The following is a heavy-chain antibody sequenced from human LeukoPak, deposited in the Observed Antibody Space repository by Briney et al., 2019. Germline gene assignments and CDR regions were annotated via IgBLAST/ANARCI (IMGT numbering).Heavy chain of an antibody. CDR2: INPTIGGT. Sequence: ASVKVSCKASGYTFTGYYMHWVRLAPGQGLEWMGWINPTIGGTNVAQKFQGRVTMTKDTSISIAYMELSRLRSDDTAVYYCARAPGSNPIYYFDYWGQGTLVTVSS. CDR3: ARAPGSNPIYYFDY. CDR1: GYTFTGYY. V-gene: IGHV1-2*02. J-gene: IGHJ4*02. D-gene: IGHD3-3*01.